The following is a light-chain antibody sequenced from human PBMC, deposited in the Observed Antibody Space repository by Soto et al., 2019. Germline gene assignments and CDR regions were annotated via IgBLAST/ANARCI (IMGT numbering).Light chain of an antibody. J-gene: IGKJ2*01. CDR3: QQYGSSPNT. CDR1: QSVSSSY. V-gene: IGKV3-20*01. Sequence: DIVLTQSPGTLSLSPGERATLSCRASQSVSSSYLAWYQQKPGQAPRLLIYGASSRSTGIPDRFSGSGSGTDFPLTISRLEPEDFAVYYCQQYGSSPNTFGQGTKLEIK. CDR2: GAS.